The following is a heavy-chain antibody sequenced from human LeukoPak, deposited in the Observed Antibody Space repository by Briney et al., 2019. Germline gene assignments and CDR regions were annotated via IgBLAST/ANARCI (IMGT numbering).Heavy chain of an antibody. V-gene: IGHV4-34*01. CDR2: INHSGST. CDR3: ARAHLWYFDY. J-gene: IGHJ4*02. CDR1: GGSFSGYY. Sequence: PSETLSLTCAVYGGSFSGYYWSWIRQPPGKGLGWIGEINHSGSTNYNPSLKSRVTISVDTSKNQFSLKLSSVTAADTAVYYCARAHLWYFDYWGQGTLVTVSS. D-gene: IGHD3-16*01.